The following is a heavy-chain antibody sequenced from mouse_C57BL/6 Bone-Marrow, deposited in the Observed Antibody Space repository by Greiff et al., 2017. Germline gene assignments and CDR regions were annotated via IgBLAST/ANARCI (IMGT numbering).Heavy chain of an antibody. J-gene: IGHJ2*01. CDR3: ARNDGSLYYYDK. V-gene: IGHV1-39*01. CDR1: GYSFTDYN. D-gene: IGHD1-1*01. CDR2: INPNYGTT. Sequence: QQSGPELVKPGASVKISCKSSGYSFTDYNMNWVKQSNGKSLEWIGVINPNYGTTSYNQKFKGKATLTVDQYSRPAYMQLTSLTSEDSAVYYCARNDGSLYYYDKWGQGTTLTVTA.